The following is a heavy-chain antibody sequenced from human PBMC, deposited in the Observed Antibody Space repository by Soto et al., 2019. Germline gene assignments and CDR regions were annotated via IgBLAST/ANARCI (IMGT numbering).Heavy chain of an antibody. CDR2: VYHTGNT. J-gene: IGHJ4*02. CDR3: ARRLFGSGWTLDS. D-gene: IGHD6-19*01. CDR1: GASITTYY. Sequence: PSETLSLTCDVSGASITTYYWSWIRQAPGKGLEWIGNVYHTGNTDYNSSLKSRVTISVDTSKNQFSLNMNSVTAADTAVYYCARRLFGSGWTLDSWGQGALVTASS. V-gene: IGHV4-59*01.